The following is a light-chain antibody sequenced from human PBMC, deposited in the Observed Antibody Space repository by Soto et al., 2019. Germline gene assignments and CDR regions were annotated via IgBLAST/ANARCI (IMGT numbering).Light chain of an antibody. CDR3: QHYFTSPIT. J-gene: IGKJ5*01. V-gene: IGKV3-20*01. CDR1: QSVNSR. CDR2: GAS. Sequence: VLTQSPGTLSLSPGERATLSCRASQSVNSRLAWYQHKPGQAPRLLISGASNRASGIPARFSAWGSGTDFTLTISRVDAADFAFYYCQHYFTSPITFGEGTRPEIK.